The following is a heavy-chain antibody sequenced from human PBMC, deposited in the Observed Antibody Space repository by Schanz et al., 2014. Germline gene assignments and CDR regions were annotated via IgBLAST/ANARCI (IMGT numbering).Heavy chain of an antibody. CDR1: GFTFTTFA. CDR3: ARGHYGLDV. D-gene: IGHD3-10*01. J-gene: IGHJ6*02. Sequence: EQVLESGGGFVQPGGSLRLSCATSGFTFTTFAMTWVRQAPGKGLEWVSGIGGSGGSTDYADSVKGRFTISRDNAKSSLFLQMNSLRAEDTAVYYCARGHYGLDVWGPGTSVTVSS. V-gene: IGHV3-23*01. CDR2: IGGSGGST.